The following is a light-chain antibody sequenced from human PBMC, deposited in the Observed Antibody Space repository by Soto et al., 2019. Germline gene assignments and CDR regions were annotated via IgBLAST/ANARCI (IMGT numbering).Light chain of an antibody. CDR3: QHYKSYSEA. Sequence: DVMMTQSPSTLSGSVGDRVTITCRASQTISSWWAWYQQNPGKAPKLLIYKASTLKSGVPSRFSGSGSGTEFTLTISSLRPDDFATYYCQHYKSYSEAFGQGTKVDNK. V-gene: IGKV1-5*03. J-gene: IGKJ1*01. CDR1: QTISSW. CDR2: KAS.